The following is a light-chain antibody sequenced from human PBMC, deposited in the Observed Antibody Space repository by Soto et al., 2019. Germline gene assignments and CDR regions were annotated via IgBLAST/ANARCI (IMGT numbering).Light chain of an antibody. V-gene: IGLV2-14*01. J-gene: IGLJ1*01. CDR1: SSDVGGYNY. CDR3: SSYTSSRAYV. CDR2: EVS. Sequence: QSALTQPASVSGSPGQSITISSTGTSSDVGGYNYVSWYQQQSGKAPKLMIHEVSNRPSGVSNRFSGSKSGNTASLTISGLQAEDEADYYCSSYTSSRAYVFGIGTKVTVL.